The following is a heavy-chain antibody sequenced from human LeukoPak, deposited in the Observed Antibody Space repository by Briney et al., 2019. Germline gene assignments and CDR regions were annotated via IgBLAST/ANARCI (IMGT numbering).Heavy chain of an antibody. D-gene: IGHD3-3*01. CDR1: GGSIRSYY. CDR3: ARGTRLGVVITDAFDI. Sequence: NPSETLSLTCTVSGGSIRSYYWSWIRQPPGKGLEWIGYIYYSGSTYYNPSLKSRVTISVDTSKNQFSLKLSSVTAADTAVYYCARGTRLGVVITDAFDIWGQGTMVTVSS. V-gene: IGHV4-59*08. CDR2: IYYSGST. J-gene: IGHJ3*02.